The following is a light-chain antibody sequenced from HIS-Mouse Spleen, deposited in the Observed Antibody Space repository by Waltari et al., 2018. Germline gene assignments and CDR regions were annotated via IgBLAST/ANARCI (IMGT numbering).Light chain of an antibody. Sequence: QSALTQPASVSGSPGQSITISCTGTSSDVGSYNLVSWYQQHPGKAPQLMIYEGSKRTSGVSNRFSGSKSGNTASLTISGLQAEDEADYYCCSYAGSSTFEVFGGGTKLTVL. V-gene: IGLV2-23*03. CDR3: CSYAGSSTFEV. CDR2: EGS. CDR1: SSDVGSYNL. J-gene: IGLJ2*01.